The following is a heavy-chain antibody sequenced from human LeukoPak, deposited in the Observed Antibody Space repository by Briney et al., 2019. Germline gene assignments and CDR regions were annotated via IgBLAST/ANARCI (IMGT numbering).Heavy chain of an antibody. CDR1: GFTFSSYA. V-gene: IGHV3-64*01. CDR2: ISSNGGST. D-gene: IGHD2-15*01. Sequence: GGSLRLSCAASGFTFSSYAMHRVRQAPGKGLEYVSAISSNGGSTYYANSVKGRFTISRDNSKNTLYLQMGSLRAEDMAVYYCAREVSGSCDYWGQGTLVTVSS. J-gene: IGHJ4*02. CDR3: AREVSGSCDY.